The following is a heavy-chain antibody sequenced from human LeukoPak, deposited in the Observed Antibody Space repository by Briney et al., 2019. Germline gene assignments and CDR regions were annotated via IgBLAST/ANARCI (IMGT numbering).Heavy chain of an antibody. J-gene: IGHJ6*03. CDR2: ISGRGDLE. Sequence: GGSLRLSCSASGFTFSSYAMTWVRQAPGKGLEWVSTISGRGDLEFYTESVKGRFTISRDHSKNTVHLQMDSLRAEDTAIYYCAREGDFWSGYPTDHYYYMDVWGKGTTVTVTS. D-gene: IGHD3-3*01. CDR1: GFTFSSYA. CDR3: AREGDFWSGYPTDHYYYMDV. V-gene: IGHV3-23*01.